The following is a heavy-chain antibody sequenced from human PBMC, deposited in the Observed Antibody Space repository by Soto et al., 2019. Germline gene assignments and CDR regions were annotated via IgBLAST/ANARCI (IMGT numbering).Heavy chain of an antibody. J-gene: IGHJ4*02. CDR2: IVPIYRTA. V-gene: IGHV1-69*13. Sequence: SGKVSCKACGGAFSSYRFNWVRQARGQGLEWLGGIVPIYRTADYAQKFQGRVTITADESTRTVYMELSSLKSQDTAIYYCARDYGAKLSSSWGQGTMVTVSS. CDR3: ARDYGAKLSSS. CDR1: GGAFSSYR. D-gene: IGHD6-13*01.